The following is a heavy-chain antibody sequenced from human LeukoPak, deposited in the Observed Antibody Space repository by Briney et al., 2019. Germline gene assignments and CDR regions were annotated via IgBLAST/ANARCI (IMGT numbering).Heavy chain of an antibody. CDR2: MNPNSGNT. CDR3: ARGARDIVGATSYYYYMDV. Sequence: ASVKLSCTASGYTFTSYDINWVRQATGQGLEWMGWMNPNSGNTGYAQKFQGRVPITRNTSISTAYMELSSLRSEDTAVYYCARGARDIVGATSYYYYMDVWGKGTTVTVSS. D-gene: IGHD1-26*01. J-gene: IGHJ6*03. V-gene: IGHV1-8*03. CDR1: GYTFTSYD.